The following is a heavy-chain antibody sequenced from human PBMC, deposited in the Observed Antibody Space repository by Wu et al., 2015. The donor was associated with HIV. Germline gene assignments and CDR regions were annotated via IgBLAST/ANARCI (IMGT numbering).Heavy chain of an antibody. CDR2: MKPKSGDS. CDR3: ARGQLSGIYFFPH. D-gene: IGHD1-1*01. J-gene: IGHJ1*01. V-gene: IGHV1-8*01. Sequence: QVQLVQSGAEMKKPGASVKVSCKASGYNFSNYDINWVKLTPGQGLEWMGWMKPKSGDSGYAQRFLGRVTMTRDISTNTAYMELSSLRSDDTAVYFCARGQLSGIYFFPHWGQGTPVTVSS. CDR1: GYNFSNYD.